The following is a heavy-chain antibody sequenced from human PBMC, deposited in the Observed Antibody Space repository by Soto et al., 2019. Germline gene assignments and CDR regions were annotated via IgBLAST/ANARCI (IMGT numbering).Heavy chain of an antibody. D-gene: IGHD3-16*02. Sequence: QVQLVQSGAEVKKPGSSVKVSCKASGGTFSSYTISWVRQAPGQGLEWMGRIIPILGIANYAQKFQGRVTITADKSTSTAYMELSSLRSEDTAVYYCARAPYYDYVCGSYRYTGFDYWGQGTLVTVSS. CDR1: GGTFSSYT. V-gene: IGHV1-69*02. J-gene: IGHJ4*02. CDR2: IIPILGIA. CDR3: ARAPYYDYVCGSYRYTGFDY.